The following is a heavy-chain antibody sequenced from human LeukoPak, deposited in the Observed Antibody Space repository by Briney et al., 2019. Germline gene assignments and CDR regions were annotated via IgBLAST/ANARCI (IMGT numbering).Heavy chain of an antibody. CDR3: ARGEGTYYDSTVGDY. V-gene: IGHV3-30*01. J-gene: IGHJ4*02. D-gene: IGHD3-22*01. Sequence: GGSLRLSCAASGFTFSSYAMHWVRQAPGKGLEWAAVISYDGSNKYYADSVKGRFTISRDNSKNTLYLQMNSLRAEDTAVYYCARGEGTYYDSTVGDYWGQGTLVTVSS. CDR2: ISYDGSNK. CDR1: GFTFSSYA.